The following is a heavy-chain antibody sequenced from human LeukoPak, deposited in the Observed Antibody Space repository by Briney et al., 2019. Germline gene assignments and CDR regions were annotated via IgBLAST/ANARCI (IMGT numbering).Heavy chain of an antibody. CDR2: IHHSGST. J-gene: IGHJ4*02. CDR1: GYSISSGYY. D-gene: IGHD7-27*01. CDR3: ARLRMGMGSVDY. Sequence: PSETLSLTCAVSGYSISSGYYWGWIRQPPGKGLEWIGSIHHSGSTYYNPSLKSRVTISVDTSKNQFSLKLSSVTAADTAVYYCARLRMGMGSVDYWGQGTLVTVSS. V-gene: IGHV4-38-2*01.